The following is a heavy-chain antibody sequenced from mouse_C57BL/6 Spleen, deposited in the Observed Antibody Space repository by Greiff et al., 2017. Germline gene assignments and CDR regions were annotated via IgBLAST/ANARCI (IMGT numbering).Heavy chain of an antibody. D-gene: IGHD1-1*01. V-gene: IGHV2-2*01. CDR2: IWSGGST. CDR1: GFSLTSYG. CDR3: ARNPPITTVVATGYFDV. Sequence: QVQLMQSGPGLVQPSQSLSITCTVSGFSLTSYGVHWVRQSPGKGLEWLGVIWSGGSTDYNAAFISRLSISKDNSKSQVFFKMNSLQADDTAIDYCARNPPITTVVATGYFDVWGTGTTVTFSS. J-gene: IGHJ1*03.